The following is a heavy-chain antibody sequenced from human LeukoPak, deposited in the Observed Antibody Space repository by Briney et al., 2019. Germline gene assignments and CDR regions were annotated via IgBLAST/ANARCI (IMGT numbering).Heavy chain of an antibody. CDR3: AREGMDSTSAFDI. D-gene: IGHD2-8*01. CDR1: GFTFSDYG. V-gene: IGHV3-23*01. J-gene: IGHJ3*02. CDR2: ISGSGGST. Sequence: GGSLRLSCAASGFTFSDYGMSWVRQAPGKGLEWVSTISGSGGSTYYADSVKGRFTISRDNAKNSLYLQMNSLRAEDTAVYYCAREGMDSTSAFDIWGQGTMVTVSS.